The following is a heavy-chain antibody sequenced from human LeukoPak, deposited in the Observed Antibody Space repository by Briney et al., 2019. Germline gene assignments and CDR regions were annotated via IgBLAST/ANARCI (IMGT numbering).Heavy chain of an antibody. Sequence: GGSLRLPCAASGFTFSSYSLNWVRQAPGKGLEWVSSISSSSRYIYYADSVKGRFTISRDNAKNSLDLQMNSLRAEDTAVYYCAREHYDILTGYSGNSFQYWGQGTLVTVST. D-gene: IGHD3-9*01. CDR2: ISSSSRYI. J-gene: IGHJ1*01. CDR1: GFTFSSYS. V-gene: IGHV3-21*01. CDR3: AREHYDILTGYSGNSFQY.